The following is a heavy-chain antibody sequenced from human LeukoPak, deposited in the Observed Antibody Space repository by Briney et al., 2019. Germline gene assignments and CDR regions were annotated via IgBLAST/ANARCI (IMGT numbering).Heavy chain of an antibody. D-gene: IGHD6-13*01. Sequence: PSETLSLTCTVSGGSISSSNYYWGWIRQPPGKGLEWIGSIYYSGSTYYNPSLKSRVTISVDTSKNQFSLKLSSVTAADTAVYYCARRQAYSSSWYYFDYWGQGTLVTVSS. V-gene: IGHV4-39*01. J-gene: IGHJ4*02. CDR2: IYYSGST. CDR1: GGSISSSNYY. CDR3: ARRQAYSSSWYYFDY.